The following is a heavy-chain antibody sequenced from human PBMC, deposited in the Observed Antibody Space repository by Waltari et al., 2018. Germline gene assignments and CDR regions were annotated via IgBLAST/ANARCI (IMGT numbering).Heavy chain of an antibody. CDR2: IYYSGST. Sequence: QLQLQESGPGLVKLSETLSLTCTVSGGSISSSSYYWGWIRQPPGKGLEWIGSIYYSGSTYYNPSLKSRVTISVDTSKNQFSLKLSSVTAADTAVYYCAGRRDGYNLDAFDIWGQGTMVTVSS. V-gene: IGHV4-39*07. D-gene: IGHD5-12*01. CDR1: GGSISSSSYY. CDR3: AGRRDGYNLDAFDI. J-gene: IGHJ3*02.